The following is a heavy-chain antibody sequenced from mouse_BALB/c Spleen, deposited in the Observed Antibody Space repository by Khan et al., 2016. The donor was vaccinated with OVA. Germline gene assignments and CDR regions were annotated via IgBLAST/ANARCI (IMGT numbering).Heavy chain of an antibody. CDR2: ISYSGST. V-gene: IGHV3-2*02. D-gene: IGHD1-2*01. CDR3: ARTARIEY. J-gene: IGHJ2*01. CDR1: GYSITSGYG. Sequence: VQLKESGPGLVKPSQSLSLTCTVTGYSITSGYGWNWIRQFPGNKLEWMGYISYSGSTNYNPSLQSRISITRDTSKNQFFLQLNSVTTEDTSTYYCARTARIEYWGQGTTLTVSS.